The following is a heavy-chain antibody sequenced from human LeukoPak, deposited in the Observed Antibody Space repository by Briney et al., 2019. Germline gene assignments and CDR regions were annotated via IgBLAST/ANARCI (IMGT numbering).Heavy chain of an antibody. CDR1: GFSLSTSGMC. V-gene: IGHV2-70*01. CDR2: IDWDDDK. CDR3: ARLIGDPSSFGAFDI. Sequence: ESGPALVKPTQTLTLTCTFSGFSLSTSGMCVSWIRQPPGKALEWLALIDWDDDKYYSTSLKTRLTISKDTSKNQEVLTMTNMDPVDTATYYCARLIGDPSSFGAFDIWGQGTMVTVSS. J-gene: IGHJ3*02. D-gene: IGHD2-21*01.